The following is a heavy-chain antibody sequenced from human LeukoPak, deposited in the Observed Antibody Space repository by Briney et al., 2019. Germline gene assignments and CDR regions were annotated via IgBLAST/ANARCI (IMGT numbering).Heavy chain of an antibody. CDR3: ARARGSGSDRTFDY. J-gene: IGHJ4*02. V-gene: IGHV3-48*03. CDR1: GFTFSSYE. Sequence: GGSLRLSCAASGFTFSSYEMNWVRQAPGKGLEWVSYISSGGSTVYYADSVKGRFTISRDNSKNSLYLQMNSLRAEDTAVYYCARARGSGSDRTFDYWGPGTLVTVSS. D-gene: IGHD6-19*01. CDR2: ISSGGSTV.